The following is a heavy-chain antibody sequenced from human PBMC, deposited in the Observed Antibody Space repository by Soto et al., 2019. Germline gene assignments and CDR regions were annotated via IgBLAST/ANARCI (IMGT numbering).Heavy chain of an antibody. V-gene: IGHV4-34*01. CDR3: ASGQRKDPFVEY. D-gene: IGHD3-10*01. CDR1: GGSFSGYY. J-gene: IGHJ4*02. CDR2: INPDGAT. Sequence: SATLSLTCTVYGGSFSGYYWDWIRQPPGKGLEWIGEINPDGATNYTPSLRGRVTISIDTSRNQFSLKLSAVTAADTAVYYCASGQRKDPFVEYWGQGARV.